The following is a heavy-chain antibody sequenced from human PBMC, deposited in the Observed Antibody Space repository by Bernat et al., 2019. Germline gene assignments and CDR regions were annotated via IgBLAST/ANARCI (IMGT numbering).Heavy chain of an antibody. V-gene: IGHV4-34*01. CDR3: ARGPQIWFGEVFDY. CDR2: INHSGST. CDR1: GGSFSGHY. J-gene: IGHJ4*02. D-gene: IGHD3-10*01. Sequence: QVQVQQWGAGLLKPSETLSLTCAVYGGSFSGHYWSWIRQPPGKGLEWIGEINHSGSTNYNPSLESRVTISLDTSKNQLSLRLSSVTAADTAVYYCARGPQIWFGEVFDYWGQGTLVTVSS.